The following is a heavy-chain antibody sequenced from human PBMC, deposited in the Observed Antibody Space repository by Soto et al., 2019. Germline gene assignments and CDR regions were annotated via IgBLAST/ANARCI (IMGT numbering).Heavy chain of an antibody. Sequence: ASVKVSCKASGYTFTSYGISWVRQAPGQGLEWMGWISAYNGNTNYAQKLQGRVTMTTDTSTSTAYMELRSLRSDDTAVYYCARNGAPYGDSRNAFDIWGQGTMVTVSS. CDR3: ARNGAPYGDSRNAFDI. CDR1: GYTFTSYG. V-gene: IGHV1-18*01. J-gene: IGHJ3*02. D-gene: IGHD4-17*01. CDR2: ISAYNGNT.